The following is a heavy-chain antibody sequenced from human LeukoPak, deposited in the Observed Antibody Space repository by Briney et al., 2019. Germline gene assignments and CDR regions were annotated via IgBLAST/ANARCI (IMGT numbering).Heavy chain of an antibody. V-gene: IGHV3-30*18. D-gene: IGHD2-21*02. CDR3: AKAFVVVTATRFDP. CDR2: IPYDGSNK. J-gene: IGHJ5*02. Sequence: PGRSLRLSCAASGFTFSSYGMHWVRQAPGKGLEWVAVIPYDGSNKYYADSVKGRFTISRDNSKNTLYLQMNSLRAEDTAEYYCAKAFVVVTATRFDPWGQGTLVTVSS. CDR1: GFTFSSYG.